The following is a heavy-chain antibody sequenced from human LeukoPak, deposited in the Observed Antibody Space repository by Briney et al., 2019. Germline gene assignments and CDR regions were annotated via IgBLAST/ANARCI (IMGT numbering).Heavy chain of an antibody. D-gene: IGHD1-1*01. CDR1: GFTFSSYA. CDR2: ISGGGGST. V-gene: IGHV3-23*01. J-gene: IGHJ4*02. Sequence: GGSLRLSCAASGFTFSSYAMSWVRQAPGKGLEWVSAISGGGGSTYYEASVKGRCTISRDNSKNTLYLQMNSLRAEDTAVYYCAKELSEQLEGQDSVLDYWGQGTLVTVSS. CDR3: AKELSEQLEGQDSVLDY.